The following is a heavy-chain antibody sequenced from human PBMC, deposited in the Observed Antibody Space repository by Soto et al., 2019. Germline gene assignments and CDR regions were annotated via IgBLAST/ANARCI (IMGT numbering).Heavy chain of an antibody. J-gene: IGHJ6*02. V-gene: IGHV1-69*01. CDR3: AGGHYYDRSGSNYYYYGMDV. D-gene: IGHD3-22*01. CDR2: IIPIFGTA. Sequence: SVKVACTASGGSLISYAIVWVRQAPGQGLEWMGGIIPIFGTANYAQKFQGRVTITADESTSTAYMELSSLRSEDTAVYYCAGGHYYDRSGSNYYYYGMDVCGQRTTVTVSS. CDR1: GGSLISYA.